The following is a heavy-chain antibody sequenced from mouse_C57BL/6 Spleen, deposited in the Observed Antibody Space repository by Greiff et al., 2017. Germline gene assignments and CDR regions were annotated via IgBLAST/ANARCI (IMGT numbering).Heavy chain of an antibody. J-gene: IGHJ2*01. V-gene: IGHV1-72*01. Sequence: QVQLQQSGPELVKPGASVKLSCKASGYTFTSYWMNWVKQRPGRGLEWIGRIDPNGGGTKYNEKFKSKATLTVDKPSSTAYMQLRSRTSEDSAVYYCARSYDYDEYYLDYWGQGTTLTVSS. CDR2: IDPNGGGT. CDR1: GYTFTSYW. CDR3: ARSYDYDEYYLDY. D-gene: IGHD2-4*01.